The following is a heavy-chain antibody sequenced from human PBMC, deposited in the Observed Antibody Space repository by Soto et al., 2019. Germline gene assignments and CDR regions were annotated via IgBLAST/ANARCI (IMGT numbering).Heavy chain of an antibody. CDR3: AREDSVQLETGPYYGMDV. D-gene: IGHD1-1*01. CDR1: GGSFSGYY. J-gene: IGHJ6*02. Sequence: SETLSLTCAVYGGSFSGYYWSWIRQPPGKGLEWIGEINHSGSTNYNPSLKSRVTISVDTSKNQFSLKLSSVTAADTAMYYCAREDSVQLETGPYYGMDVWGQGTTVTVSS. V-gene: IGHV4-34*01. CDR2: INHSGST.